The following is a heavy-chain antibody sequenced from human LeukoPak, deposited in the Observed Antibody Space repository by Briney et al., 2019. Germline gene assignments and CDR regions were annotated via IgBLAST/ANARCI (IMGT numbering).Heavy chain of an antibody. CDR2: ISYDGSNK. CDR1: GFTFSSYG. V-gene: IGHV3-30*18. CDR3: AKDLSITMIVVAGGLDY. J-gene: IGHJ4*02. Sequence: GRSLRLSCAASGFTFSSYGMHWVRQAPGKGLVWVAVISYDGSNKYYADSVKGRFTISRDNSKNTLYLQMNSLRAEDTAVYYCAKDLSITMIVVAGGLDYWGQGTLVTVSS. D-gene: IGHD3-22*01.